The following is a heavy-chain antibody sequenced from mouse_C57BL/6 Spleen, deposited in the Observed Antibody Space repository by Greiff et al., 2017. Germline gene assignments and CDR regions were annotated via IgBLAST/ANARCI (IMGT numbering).Heavy chain of an antibody. CDR3: ATEGVGYFDY. D-gene: IGHD1-1*01. J-gene: IGHJ2*01. CDR1: GFTFSDYG. CDR2: ISSGSSTI. V-gene: IGHV5-17*01. Sequence: EVQLVESGGGLVKPGGSLKLSCAASGFTFSDYGMHWVRQAPEKGLEWVAYISSGSSTIYYADTVQGRFTISRDNAKNTLFLQMTSLRTEDTAMYYCATEGVGYFDYWGQGTTLTVSS.